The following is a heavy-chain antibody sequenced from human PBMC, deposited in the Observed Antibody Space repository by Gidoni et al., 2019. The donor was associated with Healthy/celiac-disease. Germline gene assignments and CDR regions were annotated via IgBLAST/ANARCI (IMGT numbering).Heavy chain of an antibody. CDR2: ISGSGGST. V-gene: IGHV3-23*01. D-gene: IGHD4-17*01. Sequence: EVQLLESGGGLVQPGGSLRLSCAASGFTFSSYAMSWVRQAPGKGLGWVSAISGSGGSTYYADSVKGRFTISRDNSKNTLYLQMNSLRAEDTAVYYCAKGTTLGHYYYYGMYVWGQGTTVTVSS. J-gene: IGHJ6*02. CDR3: AKGTTLGHYYYYGMYV. CDR1: GFTFSSYA.